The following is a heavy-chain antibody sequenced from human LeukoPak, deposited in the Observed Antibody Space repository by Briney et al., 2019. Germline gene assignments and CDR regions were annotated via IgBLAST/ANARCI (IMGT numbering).Heavy chain of an antibody. Sequence: GGSLRLSCAASGFTFSSYWMSWVRQAPGKGLEWAANIKQDGSEKYYVDSVKGRFTISRDNAKNSLYLQMNSLRAEDTAVYYCARVEWELPGPFDYWGQGTLVTVSS. CDR1: GFTFSSYW. CDR3: ARVEWELPGPFDY. CDR2: IKQDGSEK. V-gene: IGHV3-7*03. D-gene: IGHD1-26*01. J-gene: IGHJ4*02.